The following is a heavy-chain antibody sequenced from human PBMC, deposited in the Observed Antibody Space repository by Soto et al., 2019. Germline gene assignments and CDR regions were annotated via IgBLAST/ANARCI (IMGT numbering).Heavy chain of an antibody. CDR3: ARVPDR. D-gene: IGHD2-2*01. Sequence: NPSXTLSLTCAVSGGSISSGGYSWSWIRQPPGKGLEWIGYIYHSGSTYYNPSLKSRVTISVDRSKNQFSLKLSSVTAADTAVYYCARVPDRWGQGTLVTVSS. V-gene: IGHV4-30-2*01. CDR2: IYHSGST. CDR1: GGSISSGGYS. J-gene: IGHJ5*02.